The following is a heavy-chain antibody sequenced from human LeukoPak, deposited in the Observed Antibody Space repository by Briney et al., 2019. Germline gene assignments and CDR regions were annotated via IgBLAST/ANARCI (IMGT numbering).Heavy chain of an antibody. J-gene: IGHJ4*02. CDR1: GGSISSTTYY. CDR3: VRGSSLRHYQY. D-gene: IGHD3-16*01. CDR2: IYYSGST. Sequence: SETLSLTCTVSGGSISSTTYYWGWIRRPPGKGLEWIGSIYYSGSTYYNPSLKSRVTVSVDTSKNQFSLNLSSVTAVDTAVYYCVRGSSLRHYQYWGQGTLVTVSS. V-gene: IGHV4-39*01.